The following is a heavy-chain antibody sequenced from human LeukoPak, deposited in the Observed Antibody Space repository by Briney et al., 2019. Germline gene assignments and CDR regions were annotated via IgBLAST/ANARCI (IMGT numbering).Heavy chain of an antibody. CDR2: IDQDGSDK. Sequence: GGSLRLSCVASGFTFLNDWMSWVRQAPGKGLEWVANIDQDGSDKNYVVSVGGRFTISRDNAKNSLYLQMNSLRTEDTAVYFCVASSLGPGDLDYWGQGTLVTVSA. CDR3: VASSLGPGDLDY. D-gene: IGHD4-17*01. J-gene: IGHJ4*02. CDR1: GFTFLNDW. V-gene: IGHV3-7*03.